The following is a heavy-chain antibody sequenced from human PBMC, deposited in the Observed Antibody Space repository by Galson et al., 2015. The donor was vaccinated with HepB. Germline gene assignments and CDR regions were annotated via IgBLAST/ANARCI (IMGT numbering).Heavy chain of an antibody. CDR2: ISGSGGST. D-gene: IGHD4-11*01. Sequence: SLRLSCAASGFTFSSYAMSWVRQAPGKGLEWVSAISGSGGSTYYADSVKGRFTISRDNSKNTLYLQMNSLRAEDTAVYYCAKDRRTVTTWGKYYFDYWGQGTLVTVSS. J-gene: IGHJ4*02. V-gene: IGHV3-23*01. CDR1: GFTFSSYA. CDR3: AKDRRTVTTWGKYYFDY.